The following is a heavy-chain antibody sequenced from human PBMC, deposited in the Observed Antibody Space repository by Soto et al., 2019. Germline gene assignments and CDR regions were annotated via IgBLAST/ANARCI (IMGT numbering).Heavy chain of an antibody. D-gene: IGHD6-13*01. V-gene: IGHV5-51*07. J-gene: IGHJ4*02. CDR1: RYSFTEYW. CDR2: IYPGDSDT. Sequence: GASLKISCKGFRYSFTEYWIGWVHQKHRKGLEWMGFIYPGDSDTRYSPSFQGQVTISADKSISTAYLQWSSLKASDSAIYFCASHTNSWYYFDHWGQGTVVTVSS. CDR3: ASHTNSWYYFDH.